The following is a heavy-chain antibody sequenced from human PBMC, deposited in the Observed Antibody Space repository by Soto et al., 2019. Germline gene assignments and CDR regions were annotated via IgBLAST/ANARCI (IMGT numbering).Heavy chain of an antibody. D-gene: IGHD3-22*01. J-gene: IGHJ4*02. CDR1: GGSISSGSYY. CDR3: ARRDSSGYQGPAFDY. Sequence: PSETLSLTCTVSGGSISSGSYYGSWIRQHPGKGLEWIGYIYYSGSTYYNPSLKSRVTISVDTSKNQFSLKLSSVTAADTAVYYCARRDSSGYQGPAFDYWGQGTLVTVSS. CDR2: IYYSGST. V-gene: IGHV4-31*03.